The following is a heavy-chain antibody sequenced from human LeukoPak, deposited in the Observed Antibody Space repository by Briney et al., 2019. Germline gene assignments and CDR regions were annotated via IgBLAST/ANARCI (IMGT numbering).Heavy chain of an antibody. Sequence: GGSLRLSCAASGFTFSSYAMSWVRQAPGKGLEWVSAISGSGGSTYYADSVKGRFTISRDNSKNTLYLQMNSLRAEDTAVYYCARAAYHYYDSSGPRAFDIWGQGTMVTVSS. CDR1: GFTFSSYA. J-gene: IGHJ3*02. D-gene: IGHD3-22*01. CDR3: ARAAYHYYDSSGPRAFDI. CDR2: ISGSGGST. V-gene: IGHV3-23*01.